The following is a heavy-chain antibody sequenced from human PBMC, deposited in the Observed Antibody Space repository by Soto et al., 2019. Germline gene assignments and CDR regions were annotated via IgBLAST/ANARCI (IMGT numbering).Heavy chain of an antibody. CDR3: ARDRFYSTYAGFGS. D-gene: IGHD4-4*01. CDR2: ISSSGSTI. V-gene: IGHV3-11*01. CDR1: GFTFSDYY. Sequence: PGGSLRLSCAASGFTFSDYYMSWIRQAPGKGLEWVSYISSSGSTIYYADSVKGRFTISRDNAKNSLYLQMNSLRAEDTAVYYCARDRFYSTYAGFGSWGQGTLVTVSP. J-gene: IGHJ4*02.